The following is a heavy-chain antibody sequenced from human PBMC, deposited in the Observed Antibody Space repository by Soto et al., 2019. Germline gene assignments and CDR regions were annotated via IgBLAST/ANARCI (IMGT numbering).Heavy chain of an antibody. V-gene: IGHV1-69*13. CDR1: GGTFSSYA. CDR2: IIPIFGTA. D-gene: IGHD2-2*01. J-gene: IGHJ6*02. Sequence: ASVKVSCKASGGTFSSYAISWVRQAPGQGLEWMGGIIPIFGTANYAQKFQGRVTITADESTSTAYMELSSLRSEDTAVYYCARVFVESSTSRYEDYYYYYGMDVWGQGTTVTVSS. CDR3: ARVFVESSTSRYEDYYYYYGMDV.